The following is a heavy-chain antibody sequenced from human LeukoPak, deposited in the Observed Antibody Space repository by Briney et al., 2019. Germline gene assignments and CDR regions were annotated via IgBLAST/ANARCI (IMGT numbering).Heavy chain of an antibody. V-gene: IGHV4-30-2*01. CDR3: ARVPYSGYEDWFDP. D-gene: IGHD5-12*01. CDR2: IYHSGST. J-gene: IGHJ5*02. Sequence: PSQTLSLTCAVSGGSISSGGYSWSWIRQPPGKGLEWIGYIYHSGSTYYNPSLKSRVTIPVDRSKNQFSLKLSSVTAADTAVYYCARVPYSGYEDWFDPWGQGTLVTVSS. CDR1: GGSISSGGYS.